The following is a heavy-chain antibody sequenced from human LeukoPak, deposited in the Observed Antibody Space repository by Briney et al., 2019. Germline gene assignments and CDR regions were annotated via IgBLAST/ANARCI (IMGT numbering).Heavy chain of an antibody. J-gene: IGHJ4*02. V-gene: IGHV1-18*01. CDR1: GYTFTSYG. CDR3: ARDLGERQQLVIDY. D-gene: IGHD6-13*01. Sequence: GASVKVSCKASGYTFTSYGISWVRQAPGQGLEWMGWISVYHGNTNDAQKLECRVTMTTDTSTSAAYMDLRSLRSDDTAVYYCARDLGERQQLVIDYWDQGTLVTVSS. CDR2: ISVYHGNT.